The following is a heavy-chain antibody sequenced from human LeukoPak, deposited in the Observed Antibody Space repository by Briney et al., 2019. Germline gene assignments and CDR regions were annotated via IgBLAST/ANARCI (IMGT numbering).Heavy chain of an antibody. D-gene: IGHD6-19*01. J-gene: IGHJ1*01. CDR1: GFTFSSYA. CDR2: ISGSGGST. Sequence: PGGSLRLSCAASGFTFSSYAMSWVRQAPGKGLEWVSAISGSGGSTYYADSVKGRFTISRDNSKNTLYLQMISLRAEDTAVYYCATHHREGVTGREYFQHWGQGTLVTVSS. V-gene: IGHV3-23*01. CDR3: ATHHREGVTGREYFQH.